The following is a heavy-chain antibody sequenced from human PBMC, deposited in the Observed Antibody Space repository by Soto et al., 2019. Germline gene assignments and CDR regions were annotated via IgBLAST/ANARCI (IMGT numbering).Heavy chain of an antibody. Sequence: EVELVGSGGGLVQPGESLRLSCAAFGFTVRNNYMAWVRQAPGKGLEWVSVIYSDGATYYADSVKDRFSISRDNSETTVALEMASLRAEDTAVYLCARGSVCGGDCYLDYWGLGILVTASS. V-gene: IGHV3-66*01. J-gene: IGHJ4*02. CDR1: GFTVRNNY. D-gene: IGHD2-21*01. CDR3: ARGSVCGGDCYLDY. CDR2: IYSDGAT.